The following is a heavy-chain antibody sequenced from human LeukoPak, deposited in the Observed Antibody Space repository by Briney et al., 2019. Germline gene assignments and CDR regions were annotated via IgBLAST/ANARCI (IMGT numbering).Heavy chain of an antibody. CDR2: IWYDGSKK. CDR3: AARGDGDAFDI. Sequence: GRSLRLSCAASGFTFSSHGMHWVRQAPGKGLEWVAVIWYDGSKKYYADSVTGRFTISRDNSKNALSLQMNSLRAEDTAVYYCAARGDGDAFDIWGQGTMVTVSS. J-gene: IGHJ3*02. CDR1: GFTFSSHG. D-gene: IGHD2-21*01. V-gene: IGHV3-33*01.